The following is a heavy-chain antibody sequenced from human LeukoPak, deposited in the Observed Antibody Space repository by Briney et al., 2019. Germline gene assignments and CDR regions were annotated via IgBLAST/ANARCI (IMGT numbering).Heavy chain of an antibody. D-gene: IGHD5-18*01. CDR2: IRGSGVGT. Sequence: GGSLRLSCAASGFTFDNYAMGWVRQAPGKGLEWVSGIRGSGVGTYYADSVKGRVTISRDNSKSTLYLQMSSLRAEDTAVYYCARTADTAMVTGYFQHWGQGTLVTVSS. CDR3: ARTADTAMVTGYFQH. CDR1: GFTFDNYA. J-gene: IGHJ1*01. V-gene: IGHV3-23*01.